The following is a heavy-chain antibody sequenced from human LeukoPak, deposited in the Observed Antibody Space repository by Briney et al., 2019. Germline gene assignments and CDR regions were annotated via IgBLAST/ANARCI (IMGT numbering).Heavy chain of an antibody. CDR3: VKDWVATIVAPRHFDY. CDR1: GFTFSSSA. J-gene: IGHJ4*02. CDR2: ISSDGGST. Sequence: GGSLRLSCSASGFTFSSSAMHWVRQTPEKGLEYVSGISSDGGSTYYPDSVKGRFTISRDNSKSTLYLQTSSLRVEDTAVYYCVKDWVATIVAPRHFDYWGQGTLVTVSS. V-gene: IGHV3-64D*09. D-gene: IGHD5-24*01.